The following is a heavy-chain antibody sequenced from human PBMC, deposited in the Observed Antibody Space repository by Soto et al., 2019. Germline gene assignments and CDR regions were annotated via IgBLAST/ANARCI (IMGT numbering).Heavy chain of an antibody. CDR2: INPNSGGT. V-gene: IGHV1-2*02. Sequence: ASVKVSCKASGYTFTGYYMHWVRQAPGQGLEWMGWINPNSGGTNYAQKFQGRVTMTRDTSISTAYIELSRLRSDDTAVYYCARDLYYYDSSGYPQDYWGQGTLVTVSS. D-gene: IGHD3-22*01. J-gene: IGHJ4*02. CDR1: GYTFTGYY. CDR3: ARDLYYYDSSGYPQDY.